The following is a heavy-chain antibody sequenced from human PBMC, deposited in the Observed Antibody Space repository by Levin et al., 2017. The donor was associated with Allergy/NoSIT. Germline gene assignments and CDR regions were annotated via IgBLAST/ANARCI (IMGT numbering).Heavy chain of an antibody. CDR2: INNSGTSA. CDR3: ARDQLWVGELFTDS. D-gene: IGHD3-10*01. CDR1: GDSSSHSY. V-gene: IGHV4-59*01. J-gene: IGHJ5*01. Sequence: SQTLSLTCTVSGDSSSHSYWSWFRQPPGRGLEWMGYINNSGTSANYNPSLNSRVTMSVDTSKRQFSLKLSSVTAADTAVYYCARDQLWVGELFTDSWGQGILVTVSS.